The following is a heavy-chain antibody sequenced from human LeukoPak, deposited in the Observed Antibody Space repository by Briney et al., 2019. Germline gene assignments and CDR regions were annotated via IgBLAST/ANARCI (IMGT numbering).Heavy chain of an antibody. Sequence: GTSLRLSCAASGFTFRSYGMHWVRQAPGKGLEWVALIWYDGSNENYADSVKGRFSISRDNSKNTLYLQMNGLRADDTAVYYCAKVDYSDPWGQGTLVTVSS. D-gene: IGHD4/OR15-4a*01. CDR1: GFTFRSYG. J-gene: IGHJ5*02. V-gene: IGHV3-33*06. CDR2: IWYDGSNE. CDR3: AKVDYSDP.